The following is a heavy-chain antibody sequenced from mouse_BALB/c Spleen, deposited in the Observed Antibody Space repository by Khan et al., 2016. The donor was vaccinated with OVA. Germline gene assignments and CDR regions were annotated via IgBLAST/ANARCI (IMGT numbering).Heavy chain of an antibody. CDR3: ARQPYYHYNIMDY. V-gene: IGHV2-6-1*01. CDR2: IWSDGST. CDR1: GFSLTNYG. J-gene: IGHJ4*01. D-gene: IGHD2-10*01. Sequence: QVQLKESGPGLVAPSQSLSITCAISGFSLTNYGVHWVRQPPGKGLEWLVVIWSDGSTTYNSALKSRLTVTKDNSKSQVFLEMNSLQPDDTAMYFCARQPYYHYNIMDYWGQGTSVTVSS.